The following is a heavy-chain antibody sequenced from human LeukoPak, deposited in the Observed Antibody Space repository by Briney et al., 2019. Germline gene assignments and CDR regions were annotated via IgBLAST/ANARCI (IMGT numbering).Heavy chain of an antibody. CDR2: IYHSGST. CDR1: CGSISSSYW. D-gene: IGHD3-16*02. V-gene: IGHV4-4*02. J-gene: IGHJ4*02. CDR3: ARATGLGELSPDY. Sequence: SGTLSLTCAVSCGSISSSYWWSGVRQPPGKGLEWIGEIYHSGSTNYNPSLKSRVTISVDKSKNQFSLKLSSVTAADTAVYYCARATGLGELSPDYWGQGTLVTVSS.